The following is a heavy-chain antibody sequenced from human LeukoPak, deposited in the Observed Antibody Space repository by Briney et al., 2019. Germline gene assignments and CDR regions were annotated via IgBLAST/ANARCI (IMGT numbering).Heavy chain of an antibody. CDR3: VRDNPRCCGVVPANIDDY. CDR1: GFTFSRDS. Sequence: GGALRLSCAASGFTFSRDSMNWVRQAPGKGLEGVSYINGGGSPISYADSVRGRFTSSRDNAKNSLYLQMNSLRAEDTGVYYCVRDNPRCCGVVPANIDDYWGQGTLVTVSS. CDR2: INGGGSPI. J-gene: IGHJ4*02. D-gene: IGHD2-15*01. V-gene: IGHV3-48*01.